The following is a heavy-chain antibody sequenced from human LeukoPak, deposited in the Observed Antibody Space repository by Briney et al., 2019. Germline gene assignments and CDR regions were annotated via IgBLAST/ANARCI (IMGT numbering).Heavy chain of an antibody. V-gene: IGHV4-34*01. D-gene: IGHD2-2*01. J-gene: IGHJ6*03. Sequence: SETLSLTCAVYGGSFSGYYWSWIRQPPGKGLEWIGEINRSGSTNYNPSLKSRVTISVDTSKNQFSLKLSSVTAADTAVYYRARGPAKFCSSTSCHLYYYYYVDVWGKRTTVTVSS. CDR1: GGSFSGYY. CDR2: INRSGST. CDR3: ARGPAKFCSSTSCHLYYYYYVDV.